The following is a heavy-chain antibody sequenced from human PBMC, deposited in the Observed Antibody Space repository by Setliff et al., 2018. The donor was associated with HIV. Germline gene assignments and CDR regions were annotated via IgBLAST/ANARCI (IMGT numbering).Heavy chain of an antibody. CDR2: IYPTGST. CDR3: AKGAGFYGDYTFDH. J-gene: IGHJ4*02. Sequence: KTSETLSLTCTVSGPSINIHYWSWIRQSPGKAFEWIGYIYPTGSTNYNPSLQSRVTISMVASRNQFSLKVTSVTAADTAVYYCAKGAGFYGDYTFDHWGQGRQVTVSS. CDR1: GPSINIHY. V-gene: IGHV4-59*11. D-gene: IGHD4-17*01.